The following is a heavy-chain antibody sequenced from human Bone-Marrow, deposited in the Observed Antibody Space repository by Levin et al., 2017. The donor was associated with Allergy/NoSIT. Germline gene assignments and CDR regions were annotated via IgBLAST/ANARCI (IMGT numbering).Heavy chain of an antibody. Sequence: GGSLRLSCIASGFTFNTYAMSWVRQAPGRGLEWVSALSGSGATKKYADSVKGRFTISRDNSKNTLFLHMNSLRGEDTAVYYCAKDGVVDDFIPYYFDNWGQGTLVTVSS. CDR1: GFTFNTYA. CDR2: LSGSGATK. J-gene: IGHJ4*02. D-gene: IGHD3-3*01. V-gene: IGHV3-23*01. CDR3: AKDGVVDDFIPYYFDN.